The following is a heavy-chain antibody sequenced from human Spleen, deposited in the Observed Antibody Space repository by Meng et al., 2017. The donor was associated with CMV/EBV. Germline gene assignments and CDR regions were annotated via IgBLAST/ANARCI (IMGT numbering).Heavy chain of an antibody. J-gene: IGHJ4*02. V-gene: IGHV3-30-3*01. Sequence: VQLVESGGGLVKPGGSLRLSCAASGFTFSSYAMHWVRQAPGKGLEWVAVISYDGSNKYYADSVKGRFTISRDNSKNTLYLQMNSLRAEDTAVYYCAKGALIRVITVYLDYWGQGTLVTVSS. CDR1: GFTFSSYA. CDR2: ISYDGSNK. D-gene: IGHD3-22*01. CDR3: AKGALIRVITVYLDY.